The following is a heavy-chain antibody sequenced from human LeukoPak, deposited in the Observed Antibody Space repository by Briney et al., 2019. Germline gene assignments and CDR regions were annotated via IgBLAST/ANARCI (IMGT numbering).Heavy chain of an antibody. CDR1: GYTFTSYG. V-gene: IGHV1-18*01. CDR2: ISAYNGNT. D-gene: IGHD3-16*01. J-gene: IGHJ4*02. Sequence: ASVKVSCKASGYTFTSYGISWVRQAPGQGLEWMGWISAYNGNTNYALKLQGRVTMTTDTSTGTAYMELRSLRSDDTAVYYCARAHYYDYVWGSYRHSFFDYWGQGTLVTVSS. CDR3: ARAHYYDYVWGSYRHSFFDY.